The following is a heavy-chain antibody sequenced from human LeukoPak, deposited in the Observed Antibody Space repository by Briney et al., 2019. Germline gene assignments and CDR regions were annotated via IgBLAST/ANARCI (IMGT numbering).Heavy chain of an antibody. CDR2: IYSGGRT. Sequence: GGSLRLSCAASGFTVSSTYMSSVRQAPGKGLEWVSFIYSGGRTYYADSVKGRFTISRDNSKNTLYLQMNSLRAEDTAVYYCASGMTTVERVDYWGQGTLVTVSS. D-gene: IGHD4-23*01. CDR1: GFTVSSTY. J-gene: IGHJ4*02. V-gene: IGHV3-53*01. CDR3: ASGMTTVERVDY.